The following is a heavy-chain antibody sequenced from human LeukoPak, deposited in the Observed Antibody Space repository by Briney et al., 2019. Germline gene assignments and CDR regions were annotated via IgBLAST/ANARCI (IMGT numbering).Heavy chain of an antibody. V-gene: IGHV3-20*04. CDR2: INWNGGST. D-gene: IGHD3-10*01. CDR1: GFTFDDYG. J-gene: IGHJ6*03. CDR3: ARVRYGSGSYYNYYYYYMDV. Sequence: GGSLRLSCAASGFTFDDYGMSWVRQTPGKGQEWVSGINWNGGSTGYADSVKGRFTISRDNAKNSLYLQMNSLRAEDTALYYCARVRYGSGSYYNYYYYYMDVWGKGTTVTVSS.